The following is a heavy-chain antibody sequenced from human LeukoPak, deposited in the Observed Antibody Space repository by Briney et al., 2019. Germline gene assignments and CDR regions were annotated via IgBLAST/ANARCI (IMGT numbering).Heavy chain of an antibody. D-gene: IGHD3-16*01. Sequence: ASVKVSCKASGFSFSNYWIHWVRQAPGQGLEWMGIINPSGNITSYTHNLQGRLTVTRDTSTRTVYMELSSLRSEDTAIYYCVRDNSRFEGGSTFWWFDPWGPGTLVTVSS. CDR3: VRDNSRFEGGSTFWWFDP. CDR2: INPSGNIT. V-gene: IGHV1-46*04. CDR1: GFSFSNYW. J-gene: IGHJ5*02.